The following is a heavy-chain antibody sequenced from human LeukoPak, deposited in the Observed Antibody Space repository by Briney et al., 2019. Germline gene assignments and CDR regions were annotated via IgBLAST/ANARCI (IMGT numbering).Heavy chain of an antibody. CDR1: GGSFSGYY. J-gene: IGHJ5*02. V-gene: IGHV4-34*01. D-gene: IGHD3-10*01. Sequence: SETLSPTCAVYGGSFSGYYWSWIRQPPGKGLEWIGEINHSGSTNYNPSLKSRVTISVDTSKNQFSLKLSSVTAADTAVYYCARHRSLLWFGVRNWFDPWGQGTLVTVSS. CDR2: INHSGST. CDR3: ARHRSLLWFGVRNWFDP.